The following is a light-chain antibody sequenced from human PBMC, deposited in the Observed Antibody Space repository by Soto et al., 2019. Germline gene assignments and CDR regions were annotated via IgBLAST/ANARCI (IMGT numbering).Light chain of an antibody. CDR3: QHYNSYPYS. V-gene: IGKV1-5*03. CDR1: QSVSSY. CDR2: RAS. J-gene: IGKJ2*03. Sequence: TQSPATLSLSPGERATLSCRASQSVSSYLAWYQQKPRKAPQLLIYRASFPESGVPPRFSGSGSGTEFTLTITSLQPDDFATYFCQHYNSYPYSFGQGTKLEI.